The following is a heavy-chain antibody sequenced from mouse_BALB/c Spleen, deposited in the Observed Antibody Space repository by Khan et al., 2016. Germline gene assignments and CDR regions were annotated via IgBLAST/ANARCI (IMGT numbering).Heavy chain of an antibody. CDR1: GYTFTSYW. CDR3: ARSEYGFDY. V-gene: IGHV1-7*01. D-gene: IGHD2-10*02. CDR2: INPSTGYT. Sequence: QVQLQQSGAELAKPGASVKMSCKAAGYTFTSYWMHWVKQRPGQGLEWIGYINPSTGYTEYNQKFKDKATLTADKSSSTAYMQLSSLTSEDSAVYYCARSEYGFDYWGQGTTLTVSS. J-gene: IGHJ2*01.